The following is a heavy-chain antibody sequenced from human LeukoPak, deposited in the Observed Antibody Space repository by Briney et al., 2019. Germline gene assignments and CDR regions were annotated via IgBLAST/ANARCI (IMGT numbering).Heavy chain of an antibody. CDR1: GFTFSSYS. V-gene: IGHV3-21*01. D-gene: IGHD6-19*01. J-gene: IGHJ5*02. CDR3: VRIAVAGDWFDP. CDR2: ISSSGSYI. Sequence: GGSLRFSCAASGFTFSSYSLNWVRQAPGKGLEWVSSISSSGSYIYHADSVRGRFTISRDNAKNSLYLQMNSLRAEDTSVYYCVRIAVAGDWFDPWGQGTLVTVSS.